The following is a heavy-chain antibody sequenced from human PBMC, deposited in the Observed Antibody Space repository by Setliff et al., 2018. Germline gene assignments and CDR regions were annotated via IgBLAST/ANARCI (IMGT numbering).Heavy chain of an antibody. CDR3: ATNPRKGRSGGYYYDDPYYYYMDV. V-gene: IGHV3-48*01. Sequence: RGESLKISCAASGITFSTYSMNWVRQAPGKGLEWVSYISSRSDIIYYADSVKGRFTISRDNAKNSLYLQVNSLRAEDTAVYYCATNPRKGRSGGYYYDDPYYYYMDVWGKGTTVTVSS. D-gene: IGHD3-22*01. CDR2: ISSRSDII. CDR1: GITFSTYS. J-gene: IGHJ6*03.